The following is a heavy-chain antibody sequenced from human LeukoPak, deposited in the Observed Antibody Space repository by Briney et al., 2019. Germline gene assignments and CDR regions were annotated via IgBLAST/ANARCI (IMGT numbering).Heavy chain of an antibody. Sequence: SSETLSLTCTVSGGSISSYYWSWIRQPAGKGLEWIGRIYISGSTNYNPSLKSRVTMSVDTSKNQFSLKLSSVTAADTAVYYCARDFSSSWYQLYYFDYWGQGTLVTVSS. CDR1: GGSISSYY. CDR3: ARDFSSSWYQLYYFDY. D-gene: IGHD6-13*01. J-gene: IGHJ4*02. CDR2: IYISGST. V-gene: IGHV4-4*07.